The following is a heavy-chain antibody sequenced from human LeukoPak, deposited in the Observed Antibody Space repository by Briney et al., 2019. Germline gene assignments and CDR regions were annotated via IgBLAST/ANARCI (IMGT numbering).Heavy chain of an antibody. CDR3: VRSSSSIFDY. V-gene: IGHV4-38-2*02. D-gene: IGHD6-6*01. J-gene: IGHJ4*02. Sequence: PSETLSLTCTVSGYSISSGYYWGWIRQPPGKGLEWIGSIYHSGSTYYNPSLKSRVTLSVDTSKNQFSLKLSSVTAADTAVYHCVRSSSSIFDYWGQGTLVTVSS. CDR1: GYSISSGYY. CDR2: IYHSGST.